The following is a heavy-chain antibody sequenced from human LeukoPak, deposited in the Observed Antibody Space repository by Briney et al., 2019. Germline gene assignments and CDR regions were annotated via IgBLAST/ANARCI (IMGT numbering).Heavy chain of an antibody. V-gene: IGHV4-39*01. D-gene: IGHD1-7*01. CDR2: IYYSGST. J-gene: IGHJ3*02. Sequence: SETLSLTCTVSGGSISSSSYYWGWIRQPPGKGLEWIGSIYYSGSTYYNPSLKSRVTISVDTSKNQFSLKLSSVTAADTAVYYCARAETGTTGAFDIWGQGTMDTVSS. CDR3: ARAETGTTGAFDI. CDR1: GGSISSSSYY.